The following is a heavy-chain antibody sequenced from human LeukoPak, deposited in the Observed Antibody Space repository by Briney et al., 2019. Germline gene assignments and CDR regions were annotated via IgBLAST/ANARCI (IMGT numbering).Heavy chain of an antibody. CDR1: GGTFSSYA. V-gene: IGHV1-69*05. CDR3: ARGAGANWDFDY. J-gene: IGHJ4*02. Sequence: ASVKVSCKASGGTFSSYAISWVRQAPGQGLEWMGGIIPIFGTANYAQKFQGRVTITTDESTSTAYMELSSLRSDDTAVYYCARGAGANWDFDYWGQGTLVTVSS. D-gene: IGHD7-27*01. CDR2: IIPIFGTA.